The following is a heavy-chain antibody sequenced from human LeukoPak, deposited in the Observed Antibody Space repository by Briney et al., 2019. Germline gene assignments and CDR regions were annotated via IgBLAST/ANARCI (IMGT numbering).Heavy chain of an antibody. V-gene: IGHV3-23*01. CDR1: GFTFSSYA. J-gene: IGHJ4*02. CDR2: ISGSCGST. CDR3: AKDPEVVVVSYYFDY. Sequence: GGSLRLSCAASGFTFSSYAMSWVRQAAGKGLEWVSAISGSCGSTYYADSVKGRFTISRDNSKNTLYLQMNSLRAEDTAVYYCAKDPEVVVVSYYFDYWGQGTLVTVSS. D-gene: IGHD3-22*01.